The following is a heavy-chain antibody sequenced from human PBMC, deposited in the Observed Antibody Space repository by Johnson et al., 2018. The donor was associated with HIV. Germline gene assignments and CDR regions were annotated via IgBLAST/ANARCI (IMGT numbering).Heavy chain of an antibody. CDR1: GFTFSRYW. CDR2: IKQDGSEK. Sequence: VQLVESGGGLVQPGGSLRLSCAASGFTFSRYWMSWVRQAPGKGLEWVANIKQDGSEKYYVDSVKGRFTISRDNAKNSVYLQMNSLRPEDTAVYYCARDGSTSCSDCFDAFDIWGQGTMVAVSS. D-gene: IGHD2-2*01. CDR3: ARDGSTSCSDCFDAFDI. V-gene: IGHV3-7*01. J-gene: IGHJ3*02.